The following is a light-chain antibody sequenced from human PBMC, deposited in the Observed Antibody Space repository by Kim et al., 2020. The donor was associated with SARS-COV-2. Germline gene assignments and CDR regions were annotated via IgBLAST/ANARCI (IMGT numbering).Light chain of an antibody. CDR2: GSS. CDR1: QSVGSNY. Sequence: EIVLTQSPGTLSLSPGERATLSCRASQSVGSNYLAWYQQKPGQAPSLFIYGSSSRAPGIPDRFSGSGSGTDFTLTISRLEPEDFAVYYCQQYGDPITFGQGTRLEIK. CDR3: QQYGDPIT. V-gene: IGKV3-20*01. J-gene: IGKJ5*01.